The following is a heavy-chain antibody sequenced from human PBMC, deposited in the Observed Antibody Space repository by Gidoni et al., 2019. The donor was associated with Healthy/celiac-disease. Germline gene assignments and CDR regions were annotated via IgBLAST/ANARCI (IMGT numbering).Heavy chain of an antibody. Sequence: QVQLQESGPGLVKPSETLSLTCTVSCGSISSYYWSWIRQPPGKGLEWIGYIYYSGSTNYNPSLKSRVTISVDTSKNQFSLKLSSVTAADTAVYYCARRMYYYDSGPFDYWGQGTLVTVSS. D-gene: IGHD3-22*01. J-gene: IGHJ4*02. CDR1: CGSISSYY. CDR3: ARRMYYYDSGPFDY. V-gene: IGHV4-59*08. CDR2: IYYSGST.